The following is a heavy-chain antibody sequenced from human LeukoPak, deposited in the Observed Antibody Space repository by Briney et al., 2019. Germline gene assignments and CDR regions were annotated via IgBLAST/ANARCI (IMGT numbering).Heavy chain of an antibody. D-gene: IGHD6-19*01. CDR3: ARDSAVATYYGVDV. Sequence: GGSLRLSCAASGFTFSSYSMNWVRQAPGKGLEWVSSISSSSSYIYYADSVKGRFTISRDNAKNSLYLQMNSLRAEDTAVYYCARDSAVATYYGVDVWGQGTTVTVSS. CDR2: ISSSSSYI. CDR1: GFTFSSYS. V-gene: IGHV3-21*01. J-gene: IGHJ6*02.